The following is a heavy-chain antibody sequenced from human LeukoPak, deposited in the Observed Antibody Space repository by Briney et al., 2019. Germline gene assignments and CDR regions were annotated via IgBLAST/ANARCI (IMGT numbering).Heavy chain of an antibody. CDR1: GFTFSSYA. Sequence: GGSLRLSCAASGFTFSSYAMSWVRQAPGKGLEWVSAISGSGGSTYYADSVKGRFTISRDNSRNTLYLQMNSLRAEDTAVYYCAKSPIVTVRGVIFDYWGQGTLVTVSS. D-gene: IGHD3-10*01. V-gene: IGHV3-23*01. CDR2: ISGSGGST. CDR3: AKSPIVTVRGVIFDY. J-gene: IGHJ4*02.